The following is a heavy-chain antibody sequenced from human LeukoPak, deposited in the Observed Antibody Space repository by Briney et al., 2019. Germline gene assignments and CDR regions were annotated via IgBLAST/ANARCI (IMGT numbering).Heavy chain of an antibody. Sequence: GGSLRLSCAASGVTFSSSFMSWVRQTPGKGLEWVANISHDGGEKNYVVSVEGRFTISRDNAKNSLYLEMHLLRAEDTAVYYCAREWNIQYSMGVEYWGQGTLVTVSS. V-gene: IGHV3-7*01. CDR3: AREWNIQYSMGVEY. CDR2: ISHDGGEK. D-gene: IGHD3-3*01. CDR1: GVTFSSSF. J-gene: IGHJ4*02.